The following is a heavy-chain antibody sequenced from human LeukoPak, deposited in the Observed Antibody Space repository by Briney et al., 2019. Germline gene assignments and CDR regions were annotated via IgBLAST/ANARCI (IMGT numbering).Heavy chain of an antibody. CDR2: IFYSGST. J-gene: IGHJ3*02. D-gene: IGHD3-10*01. V-gene: IGHV4-39*07. CDR1: GGSISSYY. CDR3: AKSNGYGLIDI. Sequence: SSETLSLTCTVSGGSISSYYWGWVRQPPGKALEWIGNIFYSGSTYYSPSLKSRVTISLDTSRNQFSLKLNSVTAADTAVYYCAKSNGYGLIDIWGQGTMVTVSS.